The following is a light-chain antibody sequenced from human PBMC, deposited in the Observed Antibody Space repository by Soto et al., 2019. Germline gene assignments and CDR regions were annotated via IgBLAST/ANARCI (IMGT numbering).Light chain of an antibody. Sequence: DIQMTQSPSSLSASVGDRVTITCRASQDISVCLAWYQQKPGKVPKLLIYSASTLQSGVPSRFSGSGSGTDFTLTISSLQPEDVANYDCQKFNTAPLTFGQGTLLEIK. CDR1: QDISVC. CDR2: SAS. CDR3: QKFNTAPLT. J-gene: IGKJ5*01. V-gene: IGKV1-27*01.